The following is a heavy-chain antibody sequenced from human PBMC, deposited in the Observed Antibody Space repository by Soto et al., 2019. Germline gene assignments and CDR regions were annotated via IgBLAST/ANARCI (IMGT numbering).Heavy chain of an antibody. D-gene: IGHD2-2*01. CDR1: GNSFTTYW. CDR3: ATHGGSPTAVPAARGGYYGTDV. J-gene: IGHJ6*02. V-gene: IGHV5-10-1*01. CDR2: IVPSDPFT. Sequence: PGESLKIPCKGFGNSFTTYWISWVRKMPGKGLGGMGGIVPSDPFTNYSPSFQGHVTISADKSISTAYLQWSSLKASDTAMYYCATHGGSPTAVPAARGGYYGTDVWGQGTTVTVSS.